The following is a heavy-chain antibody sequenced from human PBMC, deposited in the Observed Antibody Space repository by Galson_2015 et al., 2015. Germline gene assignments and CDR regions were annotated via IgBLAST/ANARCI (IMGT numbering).Heavy chain of an antibody. D-gene: IGHD2-2*01. CDR1: GYTFTSYA. CDR3: ARDGGWYQLLQELDY. CDR2: INAGNGNT. Sequence: SVKVSCKASGYTFTSYAMHWVRQAPGQRLEWMGWINAGNGNTKYSQKFQGRVTITRDTSASTAYMELSSLRSEDTAVYYCARDGGWYQLLQELDYWGQGTLVTGSS. J-gene: IGHJ4*02. V-gene: IGHV1-3*01.